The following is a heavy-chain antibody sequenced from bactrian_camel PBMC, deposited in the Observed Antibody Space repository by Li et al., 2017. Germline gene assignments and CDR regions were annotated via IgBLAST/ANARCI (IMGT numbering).Heavy chain of an antibody. CDR2: FDSDGSET. V-gene: IGHV3S6*01. J-gene: IGHJ4*01. CDR1: GFTYDNYC. D-gene: IGHD6*01. Sequence: VQLVESGGGLVQPGGSLTLACEASGFTYDNYCMGWFRQAPGKEREAVARFDSDGSETRYSDSVKGRFTISRDNAKNTVYLQMNTLKSEDTGLYYCATRRDGTEWMDYWGQGTQVTVS. CDR3: ATRRDGTEWMDY.